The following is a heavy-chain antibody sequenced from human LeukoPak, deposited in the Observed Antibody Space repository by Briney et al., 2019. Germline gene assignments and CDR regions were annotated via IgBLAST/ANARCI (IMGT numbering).Heavy chain of an antibody. CDR2: ISTYNGNT. D-gene: IGHD3-10*01. CDR3: ARSPRGYYASGSSYVDY. V-gene: IGHV1-18*01. J-gene: IGHJ4*02. Sequence: GASVKVSCKASGYTFTSYGITWVRQAPGQGLEWMGWISTYNGNTKYAQKLQGRVTMTTDTSTSTAYMELRSLRSDDTAVFYCARSPRGYYASGSSYVDYWGQGTLVTVSS. CDR1: GYTFTSYG.